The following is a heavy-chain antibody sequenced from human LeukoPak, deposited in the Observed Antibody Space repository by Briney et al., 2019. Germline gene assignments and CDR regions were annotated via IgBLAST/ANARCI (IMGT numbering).Heavy chain of an antibody. J-gene: IGHJ4*02. CDR2: IFYTGDS. D-gene: IGHD2-21*01. CDR3: ARHRFASPLDY. CDR1: GVSISSSY. V-gene: IGHV4-59*08. Sequence: SETLSLTCTVSGVSISSSYWSWIRQPPGKGLEWIGYIFYTGDSNHNPSFKSRVSISLDTSKDQISLKLSSVTAADTAVYYCARHRFASPLDYWGQGTLVTVSS.